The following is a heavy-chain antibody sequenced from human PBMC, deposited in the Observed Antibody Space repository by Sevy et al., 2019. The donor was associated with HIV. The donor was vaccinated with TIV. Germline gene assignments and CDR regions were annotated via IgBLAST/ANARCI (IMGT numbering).Heavy chain of an antibody. CDR1: GFLFRLYG. J-gene: IGHJ6*03. Sequence: GGSLRLSCATSGFLFRLYGMHWVRQAPGRGLEWVALIYHDGNNKYYGDSVRGRFTISRDNSNNTLYLQMDSLRVADTAVYFCARAHSETYPYSYMDVWGKGTTVTVSS. V-gene: IGHV3-33*01. CDR3: ARAHSETYPYSYMDV. CDR2: IYHDGNNK. D-gene: IGHD1-26*01.